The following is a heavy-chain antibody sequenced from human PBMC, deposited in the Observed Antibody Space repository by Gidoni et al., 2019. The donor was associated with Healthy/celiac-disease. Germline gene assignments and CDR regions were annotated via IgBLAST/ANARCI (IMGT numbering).Heavy chain of an antibody. Sequence: QVQLVESGGGVVQPGRSLRLSCAASGVPFSSYAMHWVRQAPGKGLEWVAVISYDGSNKYYADSVKGRFTISRDNSKNTLYLQMNSLRAEDTAVYYCARVLTRDGYNNLGLDYWGQGTLVTVSS. CDR3: ARVLTRDGYNNLGLDY. CDR2: ISYDGSNK. J-gene: IGHJ4*02. D-gene: IGHD3-9*01. V-gene: IGHV3-30*01. CDR1: GVPFSSYA.